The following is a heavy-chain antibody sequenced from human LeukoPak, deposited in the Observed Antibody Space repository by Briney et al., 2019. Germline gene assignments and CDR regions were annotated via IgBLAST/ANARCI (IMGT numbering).Heavy chain of an antibody. CDR2: IKEDGSEK. CDR3: ARDSSSSWYFWFDP. V-gene: IGHV3-7*01. Sequence: GGSLRLSCAASGFTFSSYWMSWVRQAPGKGLEWVANIKEDGSEKYYVDSVKGRFTISRDNAKNSLYLQMNSLRAEDTAAYYCARDSSSSWYFWFDPWGQGTLVTVSS. CDR1: GFTFSSYW. J-gene: IGHJ5*02. D-gene: IGHD6-13*01.